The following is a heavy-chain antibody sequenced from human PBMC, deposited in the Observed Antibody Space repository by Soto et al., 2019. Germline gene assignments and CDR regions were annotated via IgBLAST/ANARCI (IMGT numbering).Heavy chain of an antibody. CDR1: GGSISSGGYY. CDR2: IYYSGST. V-gene: IGHV4-31*03. J-gene: IGHJ6*02. Sequence: SETLSLTCTVSGGSISSGGYYWSWIRQHPGKGLEWIGYIYYSGSTYYNPSLKSRVTISVDTSKNQFSLKLSSVTAADTAVYYCARDYDGPRNYYYYGMDVWGQGTTVTVSS. D-gene: IGHD3-3*01. CDR3: ARDYDGPRNYYYYGMDV.